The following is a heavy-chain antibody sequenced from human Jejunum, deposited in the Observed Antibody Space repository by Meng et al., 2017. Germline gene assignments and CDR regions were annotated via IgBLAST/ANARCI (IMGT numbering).Heavy chain of an antibody. V-gene: IGHV3-15*01. CDR2: IKSKGSGGTA. D-gene: IGHD6-13*01. J-gene: IGHJ4*02. Sequence: GGSLRLSCAASGFVFNYAWMSWVRQAPGKGLEWVARIKSKGSGGTAEYAAPVKGRFTIPRDDAQHTVDLQMKSLKAEDTDFYYCVADVSEQAHQIDYWGQGAPVTVSS. CDR1: GFVFNYAW. CDR3: VADVSEQAHQIDY.